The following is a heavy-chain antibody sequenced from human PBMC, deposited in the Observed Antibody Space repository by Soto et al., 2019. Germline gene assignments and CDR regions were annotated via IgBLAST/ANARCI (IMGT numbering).Heavy chain of an antibody. Sequence: EVQLVESGGGLVKPGGSQRLSCTGSGCPISAYNINWVRQAPGKGLEWVSSITVGSSHIYQPNSMKGRFTISRDDAKNSVYLQIDSLRDEDTALYYCSRSPEVGVRGAYWGQGTLVTVSS. D-gene: IGHD3-16*01. CDR3: SRSPEVGVRGAY. CDR2: ITVGSSHI. J-gene: IGHJ4*02. CDR1: GCPISAYN. V-gene: IGHV3-21*01.